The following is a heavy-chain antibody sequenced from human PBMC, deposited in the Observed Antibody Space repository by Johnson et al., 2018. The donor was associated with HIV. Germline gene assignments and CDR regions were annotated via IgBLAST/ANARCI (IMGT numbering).Heavy chain of an antibody. V-gene: IGHV3-7*02. D-gene: IGHD2-21*01. CDR3: ARLRWGSGDPLHDAFDV. J-gene: IGHJ3*01. CDR1: GFTFSSYW. Sequence: VQLVESGGGVVQPGRSLRLSCAASGFTFSSYWMSWVRQAPGKGLEWVANIKQDGSEKYYVDSVKGRFTISRDNAKNSLYLQMNSLRAEDTAVYYCARLRWGSGDPLHDAFDVWGQGTMVTVSS. CDR2: IKQDGSEK.